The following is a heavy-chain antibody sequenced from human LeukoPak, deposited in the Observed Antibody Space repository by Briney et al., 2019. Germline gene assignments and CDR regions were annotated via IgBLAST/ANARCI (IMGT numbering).Heavy chain of an antibody. CDR2: IYYSGST. J-gene: IGHJ4*02. CDR3: ASNSGWYSGN. CDR1: GGSISSISYY. V-gene: IGHV4-39*07. D-gene: IGHD6-19*01. Sequence: SETLSLTCTVSGGSISSISYYWGWIRQPPGKGLEWIGSIYYSGSTYYNPSLKSRVTISVDTSKNQFSLRLSSVTAADTAMYYCASNSGWYSGNWGQGTLVIVSS.